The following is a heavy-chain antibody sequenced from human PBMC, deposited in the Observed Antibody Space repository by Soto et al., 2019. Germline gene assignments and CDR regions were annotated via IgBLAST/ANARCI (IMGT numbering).Heavy chain of an antibody. CDR1: GGSISSGGYY. CDR3: ARARRGSGDYVSV. J-gene: IGHJ4*02. CDR2: IYYSGST. Sequence: SETLSLTCTVSGGSISSGGYYWSWIRQHPGKGLEWIGYIYYSGSTYYNPSLKSRVTISVDTSKNQFSLKLSSVTAADTAVYYCARARRGSGDYVSVWGQGTLVTVSS. D-gene: IGHD3-10*01. V-gene: IGHV4-31*03.